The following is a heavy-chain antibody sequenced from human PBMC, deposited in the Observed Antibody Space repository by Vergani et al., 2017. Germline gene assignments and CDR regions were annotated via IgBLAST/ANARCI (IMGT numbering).Heavy chain of an antibody. D-gene: IGHD5-12*01. J-gene: IGHJ3*02. CDR3: ARDQFARYSGYDLAGPTWNYDAFDI. CDR1: GYTFTSYG. Sequence: QVQLVQSGAEVKKPGASVKVSCKASGYTFTSYGISWVRQAPGQGLEWMGWISAYNGNTNYAQKLQGRVTMTTDTSTSTAYMELRSLRSDDTAVYYWARDQFARYSGYDLAGPTWNYDAFDIWGQGTMVTVSS. V-gene: IGHV1-18*01. CDR2: ISAYNGNT.